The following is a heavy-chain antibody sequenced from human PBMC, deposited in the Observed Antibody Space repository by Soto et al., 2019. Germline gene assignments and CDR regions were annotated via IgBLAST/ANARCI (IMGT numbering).Heavy chain of an antibody. CDR1: GFTFSSYA. Sequence: GGSLRLSCAASGFTFSSYAMHWVRQAPGKGLEWVAVISYDGSNKYYADSVKGRFTISRDNSKNTLYLQMNSLRAEDTDVYYCARVRGYSYGNFFDYWGQGTLVTVSS. V-gene: IGHV3-30-3*01. D-gene: IGHD5-18*01. CDR2: ISYDGSNK. CDR3: ARVRGYSYGNFFDY. J-gene: IGHJ4*02.